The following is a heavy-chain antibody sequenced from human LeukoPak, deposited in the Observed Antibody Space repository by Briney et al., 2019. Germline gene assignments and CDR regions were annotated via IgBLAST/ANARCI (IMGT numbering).Heavy chain of an antibody. J-gene: IGHJ4*02. Sequence: SQTLSLTCIVSGGSISSGDYYWSWLRQPPGKGLEGIGYIYYSGSTYYNPSLKSRVTISLDTSKNQFSLKLSSVTAADTAVYYCARVYCSSTSCLLDYWGQGTLVTVSS. CDR3: ARVYCSSTSCLLDY. D-gene: IGHD2-2*01. V-gene: IGHV4-30-4*08. CDR1: GGSISSGDYY. CDR2: IYYSGST.